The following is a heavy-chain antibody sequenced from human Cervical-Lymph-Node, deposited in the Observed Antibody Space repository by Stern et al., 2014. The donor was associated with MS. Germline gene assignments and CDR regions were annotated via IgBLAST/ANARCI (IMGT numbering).Heavy chain of an antibody. Sequence: EVHLVESGAEVKKPGESLKISCKGSGYSFTSYWIGWVRQMPGKGLEWMGSIYPGDSDTRYSPSFQGQVTISAAKSPSTTLLPGNSLKAWDTAIYYCARHRPHGPESVWGQGTTVTVSS. CDR3: ARHRPHGPESV. V-gene: IGHV5-51*01. CDR2: IYPGDSDT. D-gene: IGHD1-14*01. J-gene: IGHJ6*02. CDR1: GYSFTSYW.